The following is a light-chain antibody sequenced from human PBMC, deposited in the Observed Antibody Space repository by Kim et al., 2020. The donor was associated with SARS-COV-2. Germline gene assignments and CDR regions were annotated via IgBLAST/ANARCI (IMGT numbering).Light chain of an antibody. J-gene: IGKJ4*01. CDR2: DAS. V-gene: IGKV3-11*01. CDR3: QQRHDDFS. CDR1: QNVYTY. Sequence: EIVLTQSPGTVSLSPGQGVTLSCRASQNVYTYLSWYQQRPGQSPRLLIYDASKRVPGIPDRFSGSGSGTDFTLTINSLDPDDFAVYYCQQRHDDFSIGGGTKVDIK.